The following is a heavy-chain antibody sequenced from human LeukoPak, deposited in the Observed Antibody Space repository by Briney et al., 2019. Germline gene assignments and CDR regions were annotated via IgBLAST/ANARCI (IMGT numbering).Heavy chain of an antibody. Sequence: AGTLSLTCAVSGGSISSSNWWSWVRQPPGKGLEWIGEIYHSGSTNYNPSLKSRVTISVDKSKNQFSLKLSSVTAADTAVYYCARERAAAGTRLDYWGQGTLVTVSS. CDR2: IYHSGST. V-gene: IGHV4-4*02. CDR1: GGSISSSNW. D-gene: IGHD6-13*01. CDR3: ARERAAAGTRLDY. J-gene: IGHJ4*02.